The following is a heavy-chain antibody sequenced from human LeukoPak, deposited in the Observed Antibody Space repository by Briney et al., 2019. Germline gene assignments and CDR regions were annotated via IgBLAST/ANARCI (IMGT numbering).Heavy chain of an antibody. J-gene: IGHJ3*02. CDR3: ARDFKRWYYYDSSGYYEDAFDI. CDR1: GGSFGNYY. Sequence: PSETLSLTCTVSGGSFGNYYWSWIRQPPGKGLEWIGYIYYSGSTIYNPSLKSRVTISVDTSKNQFSLKLSSVTAADTAVYYCARDFKRWYYYDSSGYYEDAFDIWGQGTMVTVSS. CDR2: IYYSGST. V-gene: IGHV4-59*01. D-gene: IGHD3-22*01.